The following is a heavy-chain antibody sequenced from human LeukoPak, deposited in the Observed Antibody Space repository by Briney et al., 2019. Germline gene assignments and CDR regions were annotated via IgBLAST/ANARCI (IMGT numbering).Heavy chain of an antibody. CDR3: AREAYCGADCYSGFDY. J-gene: IGHJ4*02. Sequence: SETLSLTCTVSGGSISIYYWSWIRQPPGKGLGWIGYIYYSGSTNYNPSLKSRVTISVDTSKNQFSLRLSSVPAADTAVYYCAREAYCGADCYSGFDYWGQGTLVTVSS. CDR2: IYYSGST. D-gene: IGHD2-21*02. CDR1: GGSISIYY. V-gene: IGHV4-59*01.